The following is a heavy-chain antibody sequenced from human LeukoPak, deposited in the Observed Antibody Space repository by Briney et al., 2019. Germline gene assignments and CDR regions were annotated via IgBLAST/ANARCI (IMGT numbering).Heavy chain of an antibody. D-gene: IGHD3-3*01. CDR2: IYYTGST. CDR1: GGSISSGSYF. Sequence: KPSETLSLTCTVSGGSISSGSYFWGWIRQPPGKGLEWIGTIYYTGSTYYNPSLKSRVTIFVDTSKNQFSLTLSSVTAADTAVYYCARHPDFWSGYYFDYWGQGILVTVSS. CDR3: ARHPDFWSGYYFDY. V-gene: IGHV4-39*01. J-gene: IGHJ4*02.